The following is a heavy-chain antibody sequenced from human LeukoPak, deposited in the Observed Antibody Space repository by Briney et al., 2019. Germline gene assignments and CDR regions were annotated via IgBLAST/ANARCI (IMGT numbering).Heavy chain of an antibody. D-gene: IGHD6-19*01. CDR3: AKLGYGSAKSRFDY. CDR1: GFTFSSYA. V-gene: IGHV3-23*01. Sequence: GGSLRLSCAAPGFTFSSYAMSWVRQAPGKGLEWVSAISGSGGSTYYADSVKGRFTISRDNPKNTQYLQMNSLRAEDTAVYYCAKLGYGSAKSRFDYWGQGTLVTVSS. J-gene: IGHJ4*02. CDR2: ISGSGGST.